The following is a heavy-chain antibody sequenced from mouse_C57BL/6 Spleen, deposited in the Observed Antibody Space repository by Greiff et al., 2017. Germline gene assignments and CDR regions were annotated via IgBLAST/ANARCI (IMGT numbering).Heavy chain of an antibody. V-gene: IGHV5-9*01. D-gene: IGHD2-4*01. CDR3: ARDYYDYPLAY. Sequence: EVKLVESGGGLVKPGGSLKLSCAASGFTFSSYTMSWVRQTPEKRLEWVATISGGGGNTYYPDSVKGRFPISRDNAKNTLYLQMSSLRSEDTALYYCARDYYDYPLAYWGQGTLVTVSA. CDR1: GFTFSSYT. J-gene: IGHJ3*01. CDR2: ISGGGGNT.